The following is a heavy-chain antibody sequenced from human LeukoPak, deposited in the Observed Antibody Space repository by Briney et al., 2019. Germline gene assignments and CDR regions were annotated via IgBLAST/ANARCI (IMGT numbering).Heavy chain of an antibody. V-gene: IGHV3-33*06. CDR1: GFTFSSYG. J-gene: IGHJ6*03. CDR2: IWYDGSNK. Sequence: GGSLRLSCAASGFTFSSYGMRWVRQAPGKGLEWVAVIWYDGSNKYYADSVKGRFTISRDNSKNTLYLQMNRQRAEDTAVYYCAKDSHIVVVAGVDSHMDVWGEGTTVTVSS. D-gene: IGHD2-15*01. CDR3: AKDSHIVVVAGVDSHMDV.